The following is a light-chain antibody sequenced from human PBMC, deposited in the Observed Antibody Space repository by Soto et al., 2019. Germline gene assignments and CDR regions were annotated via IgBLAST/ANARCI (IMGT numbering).Light chain of an antibody. CDR1: SSDVGGYNH. Sequence: QSVLTQPPSASGSPGQSVTISCTGTSSDVGGYNHVSWYQQHPGKAPKVVIYEVTKRPSGVPDRFSGAKSGNTASLTVSGLQAEDEADYYCSSYATGDNYVFGSGTKLTVL. CDR2: EVT. CDR3: SSYATGDNYV. J-gene: IGLJ1*01. V-gene: IGLV2-8*01.